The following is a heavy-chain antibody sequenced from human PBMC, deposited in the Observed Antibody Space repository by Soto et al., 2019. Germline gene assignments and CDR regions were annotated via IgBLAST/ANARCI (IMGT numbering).Heavy chain of an antibody. Sequence: GASVKVSCKVSGYTLTELSMHWVLQAPGKGLEWMGGFDPEDGETIYAQKFQGRVTMTEDTSTDTAYMELSSLRSEDTAVYYCATITWGPIIWFDPWGQGTLVTVSS. CDR1: GYTLTELS. V-gene: IGHV1-24*01. J-gene: IGHJ5*02. CDR3: ATITWGPIIWFDP. CDR2: FDPEDGET. D-gene: IGHD1-20*01.